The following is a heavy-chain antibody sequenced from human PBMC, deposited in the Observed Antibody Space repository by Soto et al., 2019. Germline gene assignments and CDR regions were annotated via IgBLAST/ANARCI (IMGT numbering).Heavy chain of an antibody. CDR3: CVIKRRDQYSTSGYWFDP. CDR2: IKSKADGDKK. D-gene: IGHD4-4*01. Sequence: EMHLVDSGVGLLSHGWSLRLPCAGSGFTCSHPWMTWFPQAPGRGREGVAGIKSKADGDKKDYGAPVRGRFTISRDDSQDILYLHMNSLRIEDTAVYYCCVIKRRDQYSTSGYWFDPWGPGTLVTVSS. V-gene: IGHV3-15*01. J-gene: IGHJ5*02. CDR1: GFTCSHPW.